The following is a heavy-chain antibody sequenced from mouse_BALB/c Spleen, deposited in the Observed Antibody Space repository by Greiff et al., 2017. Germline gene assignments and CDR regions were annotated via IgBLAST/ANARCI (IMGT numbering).Heavy chain of an antibody. CDR3: ARRRYDYDGFDY. V-gene: IGHV5-12-1*01. J-gene: IGHJ2*01. CDR2: ISSGGGST. D-gene: IGHD2-4*01. Sequence: EVQRVESGGGLVKPGGSLKLSCAASGFAFSSYDMSWVRQTPEKRLEWVAYISSGGGSTYYPDTVKGRFTISRDNAKNTLYLQMSSLKSEDTAMYYCARRRYDYDGFDYWGQGTTHTVSS. CDR1: GFAFSSYD.